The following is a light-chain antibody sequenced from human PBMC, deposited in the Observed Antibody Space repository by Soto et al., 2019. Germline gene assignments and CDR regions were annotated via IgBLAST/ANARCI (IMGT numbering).Light chain of an antibody. Sequence: QSVLTQPASVSGSPGQSITISCTGTSSDVGGYNYVSWYQHHPGKAPKLLIYDVNNRPSGVSNRFSGSKSGNTASLTISGLQAEDEADYYCCSYAGPSTVVIFGGGTKLTVL. CDR2: DVN. V-gene: IGLV2-14*01. CDR1: SSDVGGYNY. J-gene: IGLJ2*01. CDR3: CSYAGPSTVVI.